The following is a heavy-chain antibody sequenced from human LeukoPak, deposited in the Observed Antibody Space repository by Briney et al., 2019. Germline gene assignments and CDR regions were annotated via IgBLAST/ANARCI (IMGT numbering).Heavy chain of an antibody. CDR3: ASPQRTDDFWSGYRLNYYYMDV. D-gene: IGHD3-3*01. Sequence: SSVKVSCKASGGTFSIYAISWVRQAPGQGLEWMGGIIPIFGTANYAQKLQGRVTITADESTSTAYMELSSLRSEDTAVYYCASPQRTDDFWSGYRLNYYYMDVWGKGNTVTVS. J-gene: IGHJ6*03. CDR1: GGTFSIYA. V-gene: IGHV1-69*01. CDR2: IIPIFGTA.